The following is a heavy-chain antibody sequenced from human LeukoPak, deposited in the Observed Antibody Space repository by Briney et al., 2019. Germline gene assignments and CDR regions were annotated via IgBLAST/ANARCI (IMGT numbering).Heavy chain of an antibody. D-gene: IGHD1-14*01. V-gene: IGHV3-20*01. J-gene: IGHJ4*02. CDR3: ARAGLTGSPLVDY. CDR1: RFTFDDYG. CDR2: INWNGGTT. Sequence: GGSLRLSCAASRFTFDDYGMSWVRQAPGEGLEWVSGINWNGGTTGYADSVKGRFTISRDNAKNSPYLQMNSLRAEDTALYHCARAGLTGSPLVDYWGQGTLVTVSS.